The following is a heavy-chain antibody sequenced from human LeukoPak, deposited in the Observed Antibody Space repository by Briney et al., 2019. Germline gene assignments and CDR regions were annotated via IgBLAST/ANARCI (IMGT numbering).Heavy chain of an antibody. V-gene: IGHV3-7*01. CDR2: INQDGSVK. J-gene: IGHJ4*02. Sequence: QPGGSLRLSCAASTFTFSTYWMTWVRQAPGKGPEFVANINQDGSVKNYVDSVKGRFTISRDNAKNSLYLQMNSLRADDTAVYYCARDPGSSSFDYWGQGTLVTVSS. CDR3: ARDPGSSSFDY. D-gene: IGHD6-13*01. CDR1: TFTFSTYW.